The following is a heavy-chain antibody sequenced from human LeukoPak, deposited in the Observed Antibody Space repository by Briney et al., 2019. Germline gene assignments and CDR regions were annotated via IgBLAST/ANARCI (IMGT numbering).Heavy chain of an antibody. Sequence: GGSLRLSCAASGFTFSGYSMNCVRQAPGGGLECGSSISSNTNYKLYADAVKGRFTTPRDNAKNSLYLQVNSLRAEDTAVYYCAAFATSSAQWANFDFWGQGTLVTVSS. D-gene: IGHD6-19*01. CDR3: AAFATSSAQWANFDF. J-gene: IGHJ4*02. CDR1: GFTFSGYS. V-gene: IGHV3-21*01. CDR2: ISSNTNYK.